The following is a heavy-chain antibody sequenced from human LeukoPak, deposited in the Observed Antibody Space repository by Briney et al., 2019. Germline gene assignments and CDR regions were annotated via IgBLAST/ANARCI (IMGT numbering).Heavy chain of an antibody. V-gene: IGHV1-2*02. CDR1: GYTFTGYY. D-gene: IGHD3-10*01. J-gene: IGHJ4*02. CDR2: INPNSGGT. CDR3: ARLITMVRGAYYFDY. Sequence: ASVKVSCKASGYTFTGYYMHWVRQAPGQVLECMGWINPNSGGTNYAQKFQVRVTMTRDTSISTAYMELSRLRSDDTAVYYCARLITMVRGAYYFDYWGQGTLVTVSS.